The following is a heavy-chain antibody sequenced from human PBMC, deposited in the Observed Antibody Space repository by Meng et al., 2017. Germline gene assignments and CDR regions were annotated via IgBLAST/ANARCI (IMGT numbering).Heavy chain of an antibody. V-gene: IGHV1-3*01. J-gene: IGHJ4*02. Sequence: VRLVQAEAGVINPGASRKVSCKASGYTVTTYSIHWGRQAPGQRLEWMGWINAGNSDTKYSQKLQGRVTITRDTSASTVYMEVSSLRSEDTGVYYCARAIAVSGTGRFDYWGQGTLVTVSS. CDR3: ARAIAVSGTGRFDY. D-gene: IGHD6-19*01. CDR2: INAGNSDT. CDR1: GYTVTTYS.